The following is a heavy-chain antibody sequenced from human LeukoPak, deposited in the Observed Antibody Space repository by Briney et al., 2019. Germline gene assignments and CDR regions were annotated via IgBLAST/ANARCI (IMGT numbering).Heavy chain of an antibody. CDR2: ISHDGGNN. D-gene: IGHD5-24*01. V-gene: IGHV3-30*04. J-gene: IGHJ4*02. CDR3: AKEGDGYNGAFDY. CDR1: GFTFSTYS. Sequence: HPGGSLRLSCAASGFTFSTYSMHWVRQAPGKGLEWVAVISHDGGNNFYADSVKGHFTISRNNSKNILYLQMDSLRAEDTAVYYCAKEGDGYNGAFDYWGQGTLVTVSS.